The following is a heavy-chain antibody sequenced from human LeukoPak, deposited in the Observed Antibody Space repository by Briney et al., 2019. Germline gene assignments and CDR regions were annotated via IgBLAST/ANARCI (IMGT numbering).Heavy chain of an antibody. CDR1: GYTFTGYH. J-gene: IGHJ5*02. CDR2: INPNSGGT. CDR3: ARVIFGVVNWFDP. V-gene: IGHV1-2*02. D-gene: IGHD3-3*01. Sequence: GASVKVSCKASGYTFTGYHMHWVRQAPGQGLEWMGWINPNSGGTNYAQKFQGRVTMTRDTSISTAYMELSKLRSDDTAVYYCARVIFGVVNWFDPWGQGTLVTVSS.